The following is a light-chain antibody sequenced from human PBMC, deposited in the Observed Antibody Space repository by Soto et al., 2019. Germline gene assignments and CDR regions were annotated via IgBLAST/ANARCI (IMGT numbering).Light chain of an antibody. CDR3: QKCDYRPI. CDR1: HDITSY. CDR2: DAS. Sequence: DIQMTQSPSSLSASVGDSVTITCQASHDITSYLNWYQHKPGKAPKLLIYDASILEAGVPSRFSGSGSGAAFTFTISSLQPEDVATYYCQKCDYRPIFGPGTTVDFK. V-gene: IGKV1-33*01. J-gene: IGKJ3*01.